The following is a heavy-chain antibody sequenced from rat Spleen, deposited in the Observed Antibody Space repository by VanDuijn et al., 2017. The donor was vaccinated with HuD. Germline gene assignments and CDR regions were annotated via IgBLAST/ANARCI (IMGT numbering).Heavy chain of an antibody. CDR2: ISYDGSST. CDR3: ATDDSRVSRFAY. CDR1: GFTFSDYY. J-gene: IGHJ3*01. Sequence: EVQLVESGGGLVQPGRSLKLSCAASGFTFSDYYMAWVRQAPTKGLEWVATISYDGSSTYYRDSVKGRFTISRDNAKNTLYLQMDSLRSEDTATYYCATDDSRVSRFAYWGQGTLVTVSS. V-gene: IGHV5-20*01. D-gene: IGHD1-4*01.